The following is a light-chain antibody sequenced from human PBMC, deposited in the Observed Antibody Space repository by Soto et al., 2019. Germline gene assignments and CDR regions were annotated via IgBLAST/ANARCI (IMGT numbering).Light chain of an antibody. Sequence: DIQMTQSPSTLSASVGDRVTFTCRASQSIGSWLAWYQQKAGKAPKLLIYDTSSLQSGVSSRYRGSGSGTEFTVKFISLQPDEFASYYCQQYEYYPLTFGQGTKVEI. J-gene: IGKJ1*01. V-gene: IGKV1-5*01. CDR2: DTS. CDR1: QSIGSW. CDR3: QQYEYYPLT.